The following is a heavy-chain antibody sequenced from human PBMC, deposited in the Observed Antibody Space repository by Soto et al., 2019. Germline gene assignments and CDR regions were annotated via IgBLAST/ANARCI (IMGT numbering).Heavy chain of an antibody. V-gene: IGHV3-15*07. D-gene: IGHD1-26*01. Sequence: GGSLRLSCAASGFTFSNAWMNWVRQAPGKGLEWVGRIKSKTDGGTTDYAAPVKGRFTISRDDSKNTLYLQMNSLKTEDTAVYYCTTDGGGGWAPRNYYYYYGMDVWGQGTTVTVSS. CDR2: IKSKTDGGTT. CDR1: GFTFSNAW. J-gene: IGHJ6*02. CDR3: TTDGGGGWAPRNYYYYYGMDV.